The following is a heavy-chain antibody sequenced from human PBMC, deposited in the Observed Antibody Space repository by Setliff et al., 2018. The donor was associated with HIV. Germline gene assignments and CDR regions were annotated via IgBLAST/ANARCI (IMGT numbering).Heavy chain of an antibody. CDR2: ISSSDTTI. D-gene: IGHD2-2*01. V-gene: IGHV3-48*04. J-gene: IGHJ3*02. Sequence: GGSLRLSCAASGFTFSSYWMHWVRQAPGKGLVWVSYISSSDTTIYYADSVKGRFTISGDNAKNSLYLQMNSLRAEDTAVYYCARGYCSSTSCSAFDIWGQGTMVTVSS. CDR3: ARGYCSSTSCSAFDI. CDR1: GFTFSSYW.